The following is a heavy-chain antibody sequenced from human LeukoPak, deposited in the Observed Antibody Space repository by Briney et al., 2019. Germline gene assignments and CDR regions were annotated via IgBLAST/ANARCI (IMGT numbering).Heavy chain of an antibody. Sequence: SQTLSLTCAISGDSVSSNSAAWNWMRQSPSRGLEWQGRTYYRSKWYNGYAVFVKSRISVNPDTSKNQFSLQLNSVTPEDTAVYYCARSGSGGWIDYWGQGTLVTVSS. CDR1: GDSVSSNSAA. V-gene: IGHV6-1*01. CDR2: TYYRSKWYN. CDR3: ARSGSGGWIDY. J-gene: IGHJ4*02. D-gene: IGHD6-19*01.